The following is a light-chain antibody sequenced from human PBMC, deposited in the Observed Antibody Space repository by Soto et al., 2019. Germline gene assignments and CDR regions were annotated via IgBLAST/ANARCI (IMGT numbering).Light chain of an antibody. V-gene: IGLV1-44*01. CDR1: SSNIESNT. CDR2: INY. J-gene: IGLJ1*01. Sequence: QSVLTQPPSASGNPGQRVTISCSGSSSNIESNTVTWYQQLPGTAPKLVIYINYDRPSGVPDRFSGSTSGTSASLVIRGLQSEDEADYYCAAWDDILNGYVFGDGTKVTVL. CDR3: AAWDDILNGYV.